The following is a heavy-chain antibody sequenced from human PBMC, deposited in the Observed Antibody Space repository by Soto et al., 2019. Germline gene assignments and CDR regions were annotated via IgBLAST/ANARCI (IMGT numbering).Heavy chain of an antibody. CDR1: GGSIRNGDYY. Sequence: QVQLQESGPGLVKPSQTLSLTCTVSGGSIRNGDYYWNWIRQSPGKGLEWIGYIYYSGTTYYNPTLKCRLTLSIDTSKNHFSLKLTSGTAADTAMYYCARSPTTTGDWFTHWFDPWGQGTLVTVSS. CDR2: IYYSGTT. V-gene: IGHV4-30-4*01. CDR3: ARSPTTTGDWFTHWFDP. J-gene: IGHJ5*02. D-gene: IGHD2-21*01.